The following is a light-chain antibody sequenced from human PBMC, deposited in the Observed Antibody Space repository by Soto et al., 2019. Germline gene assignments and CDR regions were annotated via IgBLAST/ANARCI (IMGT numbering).Light chain of an antibody. CDR3: CSFTTSSTYV. V-gene: IGLV2-14*01. CDR1: SSDVGGYNY. J-gene: IGLJ1*01. CDR2: DVT. Sequence: QSVLTQPASVSGSPGQSITISCTGTSSDVGGYNYVSWYQQHPGKAPKPMIYDVTNRPSGVSNRFSGSRSGNTASLTISWLQAEDEADYYCCSFTTSSTYVFGTGTKVTVL.